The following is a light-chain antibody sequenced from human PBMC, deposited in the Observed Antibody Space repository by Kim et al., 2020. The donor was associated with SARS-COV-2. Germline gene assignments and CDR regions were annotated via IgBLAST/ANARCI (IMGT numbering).Light chain of an antibody. Sequence: SASVGDRVTITCRASQDISSWLAWYQQKPGKAHKVLIYAASSLRSGVPSRFSGSGSGTDFTLTISNLQPEDFATYYCQQSNSLPRTFGQGNKLEI. CDR3: QQSNSLPRT. J-gene: IGKJ2*01. CDR2: AAS. V-gene: IGKV1-12*01. CDR1: QDISSW.